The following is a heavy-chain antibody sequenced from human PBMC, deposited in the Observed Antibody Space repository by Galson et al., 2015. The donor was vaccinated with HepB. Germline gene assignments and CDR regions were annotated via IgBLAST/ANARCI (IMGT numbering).Heavy chain of an antibody. CDR1: GYTFTGYY. D-gene: IGHD5-24*01. Sequence: SVKVSCKASGYTFTGYYMHWVRQAPGQGLEWMGWINPNSGGTNYAQKFQGGVTMTRDTSISTAYMELSRLRSDDTAVYYCARGERWLQSYYYGMDVWGQGTTVTVSS. CDR2: INPNSGGT. J-gene: IGHJ6*02. V-gene: IGHV1-2*02. CDR3: ARGERWLQSYYYGMDV.